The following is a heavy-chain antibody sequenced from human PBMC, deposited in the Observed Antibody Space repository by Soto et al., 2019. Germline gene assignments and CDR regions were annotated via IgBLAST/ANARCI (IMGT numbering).Heavy chain of an antibody. CDR3: ARERQQLGMGYYYYGMDV. V-gene: IGHV3-30-3*01. Sequence: PVGSLRLSCAASGFTFSSYALHWVRQAPGKGLEWVALLSYDGTERYYADSVKGRFSISRDESKSTLYLQMSGLRPEDTAVYFCARERQQLGMGYYYYGMDVWGLGTTVTVSS. CDR1: GFTFSSYA. D-gene: IGHD6-13*01. CDR2: LSYDGTER. J-gene: IGHJ6*02.